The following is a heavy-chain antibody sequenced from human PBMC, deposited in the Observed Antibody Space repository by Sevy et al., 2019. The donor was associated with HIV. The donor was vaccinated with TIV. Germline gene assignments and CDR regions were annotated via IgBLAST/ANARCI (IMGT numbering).Heavy chain of an antibody. CDR1: GFSFSRYA. CDR3: AIDGGGDYFDY. V-gene: IGHV3-30*04. CDR2: ISYDKVNT. Sequence: GGSLRLSCAASGFSFSRYAMHWIRQAPGKGLESVAVISYDKVNTYHSDSVKGRFTNSRDNSKNTLYLQMNSLRPEDTAVYYCAIDGGGDYFDYWGQGTLVTVSS. J-gene: IGHJ4*02. D-gene: IGHD3-16*01.